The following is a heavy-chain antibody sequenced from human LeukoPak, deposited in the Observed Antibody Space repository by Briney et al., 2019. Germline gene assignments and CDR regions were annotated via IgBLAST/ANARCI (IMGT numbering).Heavy chain of an antibody. CDR2: ISGSAYST. V-gene: IGHV3-23*01. J-gene: IGHJ4*02. CDR3: AKSGPYCSSNTCNYFDY. D-gene: IGHD2-2*01. CDR1: RFTFSNFA. Sequence: GGSLRLSCAASRFTFSNFAMSWVRQAPGKGLEWVSTISGSAYSTYYADSVKGRFTISRDNSKNALFLQMNSLSAEDTAVYYCAKSGPYCSSNTCNYFDYWGQGTLVTVSS.